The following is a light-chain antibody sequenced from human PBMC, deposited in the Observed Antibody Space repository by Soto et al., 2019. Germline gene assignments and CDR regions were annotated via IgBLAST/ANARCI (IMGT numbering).Light chain of an antibody. Sequence: QSALTQPASVSGSPGQSITISCTGTRSDVGGYNYVSWYQQHPGKDPKLMIYEVSNRPSGVSNRFSGSKSGNTASLTISGLQSEDEADYYCSSYTSSSIDYVFGTGTKVTVL. V-gene: IGLV2-14*01. CDR3: SSYTSSSIDYV. CDR1: RSDVGGYNY. CDR2: EVS. J-gene: IGLJ1*01.